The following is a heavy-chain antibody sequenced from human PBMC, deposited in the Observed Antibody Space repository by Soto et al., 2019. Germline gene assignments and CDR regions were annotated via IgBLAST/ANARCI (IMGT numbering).Heavy chain of an antibody. Sequence: QVQLVQSGAEVKKPGASVKVSCKASGYTFTGYYMHWVRQAPGQGLEWMGWINPNSGGTNYAQKFQGWVTMTRETSISTASTELSRLRSDDTAVYYCARGRIAARPTPYYYYYYGMDVWGQGTTVTVSS. CDR1: GYTFTGYY. CDR2: INPNSGGT. D-gene: IGHD6-6*01. V-gene: IGHV1-2*04. J-gene: IGHJ6*02. CDR3: ARGRIAARPTPYYYYYYGMDV.